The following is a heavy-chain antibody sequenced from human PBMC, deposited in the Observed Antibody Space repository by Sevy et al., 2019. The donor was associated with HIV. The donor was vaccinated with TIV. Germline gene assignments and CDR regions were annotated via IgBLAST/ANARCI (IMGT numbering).Heavy chain of an antibody. CDR3: ARGIYGSGSRLRLGY. V-gene: IGHV3-7*01. CDR2: MRQDGNEK. D-gene: IGHD3-10*01. Sequence: GGSLRLSCAASGFTFSSYWMTWVRQAPGKGLEWVANMRQDGNEKYYVDSVKGRFTISRDNAKNSLYLQMNSLRAEDTAVYYCARGIYGSGSRLRLGYWGQGTLVTVSS. J-gene: IGHJ4*02. CDR1: GFTFSSYW.